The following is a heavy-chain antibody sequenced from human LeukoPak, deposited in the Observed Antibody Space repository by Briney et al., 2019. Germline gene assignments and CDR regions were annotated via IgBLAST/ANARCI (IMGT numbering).Heavy chain of an antibody. D-gene: IGHD1-14*01. J-gene: IGHJ5*02. CDR3: AEETTWNHAWFDP. V-gene: IGHV1-69*01. Sequence: ASVKVSCKASGGTFSSYAISWVRQAPGQGLEWMGGIIPIFGTANYAQKFQGRVTITADESTSTAYMELSSLRSEDTAVYYCAEETTWNHAWFDPWGQGTLVTVSS. CDR1: GGTFSSYA. CDR2: IIPIFGTA.